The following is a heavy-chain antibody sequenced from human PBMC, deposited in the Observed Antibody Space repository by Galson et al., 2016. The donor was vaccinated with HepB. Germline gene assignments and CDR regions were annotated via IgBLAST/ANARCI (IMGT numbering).Heavy chain of an antibody. CDR2: IGSSPGTV. V-gene: IGHV3-48*02. Sequence: SLRLSCAASGFTFTSYSMNWVRQVPGKGLEWVSYIGSSPGTVYYADSVKGRFTISRDNAKNSLYLQMNSLRDEDTAEYYCARDPLGYSYALVRYFDYWGQGTLVTVSS. J-gene: IGHJ4*02. D-gene: IGHD5-18*01. CDR3: ARDPLGYSYALVRYFDY. CDR1: GFTFTSYS.